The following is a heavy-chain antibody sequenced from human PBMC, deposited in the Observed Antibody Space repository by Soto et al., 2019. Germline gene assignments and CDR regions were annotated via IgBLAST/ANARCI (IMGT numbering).Heavy chain of an antibody. D-gene: IGHD3-10*01. CDR2: IIPIFGTA. CDR3: AVGRYCGSRSYTFPKQFAY. Sequence: SVKVSCKASGGTFSSYAISWVRQAPGQGLEWMGGIIPIFGTANYAQKFQGRVTITADESTSTAYMELSSLRSEDTAVYYCAVGRYCGSRSYTFPKQFAYWDRG. CDR1: GGTFSSYA. J-gene: IGHJ4*02. V-gene: IGHV1-69*13.